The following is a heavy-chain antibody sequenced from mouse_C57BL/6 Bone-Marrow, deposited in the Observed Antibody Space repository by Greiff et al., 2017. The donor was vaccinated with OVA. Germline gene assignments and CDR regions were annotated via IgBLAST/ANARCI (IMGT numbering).Heavy chain of an antibody. J-gene: IGHJ4*01. D-gene: IGHD2-12*01. CDR1: GYSFTGYY. Sequence: VQLQQSGPELVKPGASVKISCKASGYSFTGYYMNWVKQSPEKSLEWIGEINPSTGGTTYNQKFKAKATLTVDKSSSTAYMQLKSLTSEDSAVYYCAREKNYSAMDYWGQGTSVTVSS. V-gene: IGHV1-42*01. CDR3: AREKNYSAMDY. CDR2: INPSTGGT.